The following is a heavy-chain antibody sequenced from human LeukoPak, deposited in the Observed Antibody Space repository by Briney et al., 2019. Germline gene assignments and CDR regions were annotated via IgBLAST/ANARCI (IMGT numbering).Heavy chain of an antibody. CDR3: ARGGARGSSAFDI. Sequence: SETLSLTCTVSGDSINDYYWNWIRQTPGKGLEWIGYIYYSGSTDYNPSLKSRVTMSVDTSKNQSSLKLNSVTAADTAVYYCARGGARGSSAFDIWGQGTMVTVSA. CDR2: IYYSGST. CDR1: GDSINDYY. V-gene: IGHV4-59*01. J-gene: IGHJ3*02. D-gene: IGHD3-10*01.